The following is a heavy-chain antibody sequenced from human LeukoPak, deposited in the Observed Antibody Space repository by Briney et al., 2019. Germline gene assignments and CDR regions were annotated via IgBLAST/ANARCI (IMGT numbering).Heavy chain of an antibody. Sequence: GGSLRLSCGASGFTFSSYWMHWVRQAPGKGLVWISRINSDGSTTSYADSVKGRFTISRDNAKNTLYLQMNSLKTEDTAVYYCTTDAGYTSRWYNYWGQGTLVTVSS. D-gene: IGHD6-13*01. V-gene: IGHV3-74*01. CDR2: INSDGSTT. CDR3: TTDAGYTSRWYNY. J-gene: IGHJ4*02. CDR1: GFTFSSYW.